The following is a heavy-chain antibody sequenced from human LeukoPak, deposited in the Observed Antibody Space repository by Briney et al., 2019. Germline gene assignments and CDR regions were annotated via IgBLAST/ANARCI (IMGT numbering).Heavy chain of an antibody. D-gene: IGHD3-22*01. Sequence: GGSLRPSCAASGFTFSSYGMHWVRQVPGKGLEWLAVIWYDGSNKYYADSVSGRFPVSRENSKNTLYLQMNSLRAEETAVYYCAKDGYYYESSGYYFPLAIWWYFDLWGRGTLVTVSS. CDR1: GFTFSSYG. CDR2: IWYDGSNK. J-gene: IGHJ2*01. V-gene: IGHV3-33*06. CDR3: AKDGYYYESSGYYFPLAIWWYFDL.